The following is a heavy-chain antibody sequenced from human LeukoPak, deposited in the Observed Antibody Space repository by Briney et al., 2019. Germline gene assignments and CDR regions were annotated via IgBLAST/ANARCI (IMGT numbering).Heavy chain of an antibody. CDR3: AKDWSCDY. CDR2: ISDSGDKI. D-gene: IGHD1-26*01. CDR1: GFTFSNSA. Sequence: PGGSLRLSCAASGFTFSNSAMTWVRQAPGKGLEWVSAISDSGDKIHYADSVKGRFTISRDNSKNTLYLQMNSLRVEDTAIYYCAKDWSCDYWGQGTLITVSS. J-gene: IGHJ4*02. V-gene: IGHV3-23*01.